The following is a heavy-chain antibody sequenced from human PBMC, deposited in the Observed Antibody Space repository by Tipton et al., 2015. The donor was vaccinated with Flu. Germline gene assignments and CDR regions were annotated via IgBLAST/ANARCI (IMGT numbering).Heavy chain of an antibody. Sequence: TLSLTCTVSGGSISSYYWSWIRQPAGKGLEWIGRIYTSGSTNYNPSLKSRVTMSVDTSKNQFSLKLSSVTAADTAVYYCAREGVMKGQGGIFDYWGQGTLVTASS. V-gene: IGHV4-4*07. CDR2: IYTSGST. J-gene: IGHJ4*02. CDR1: GGSISSYY. D-gene: IGHD1-26*01. CDR3: AREGVMKGQGGIFDY.